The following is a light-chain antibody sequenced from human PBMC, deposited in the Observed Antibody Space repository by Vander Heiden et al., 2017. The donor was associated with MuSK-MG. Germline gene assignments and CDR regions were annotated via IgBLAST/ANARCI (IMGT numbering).Light chain of an antibody. Sequence: EIVLTQSPGTLSLSPGERATLSCRASQSVSSSYLAWYQQKPGQAPRLLIYGASSRATGIPDRFSGSGSGTDFTLTISRREPEDFAVYYWQQDGSSFTFGQGTRLEIK. CDR2: GAS. CDR1: QSVSSSY. CDR3: QQDGSSFT. V-gene: IGKV3-20*01. J-gene: IGKJ5*01.